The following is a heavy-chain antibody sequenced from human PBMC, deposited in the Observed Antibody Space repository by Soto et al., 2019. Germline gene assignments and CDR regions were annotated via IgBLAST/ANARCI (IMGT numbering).Heavy chain of an antibody. J-gene: IGHJ6*02. Sequence: QVQLVQSGAVVKKPGSSVKVSCKASVGTFSSYAISWVRQAPGQGLEWKGGIIPIFGTANYAQKFQGRVTITADESTSTAYMELSSLRSEDTAVYYCARGIAAAVMYYYGMDVWGQGTTVTVSS. CDR3: ARGIAAAVMYYYGMDV. CDR2: IIPIFGTA. V-gene: IGHV1-69*01. D-gene: IGHD6-13*01. CDR1: VGTFSSYA.